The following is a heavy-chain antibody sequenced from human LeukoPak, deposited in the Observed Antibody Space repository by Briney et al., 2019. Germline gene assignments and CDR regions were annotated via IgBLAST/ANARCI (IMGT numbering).Heavy chain of an antibody. V-gene: IGHV4-59*01. CDR2: IYYSGST. CDR3: AGDLRSVDCSGGSCYVNDAFDI. J-gene: IGHJ3*02. D-gene: IGHD2-15*01. Sequence: SETLSLTCTVSGVSISSYYWSWLRQPPGKGLEWIGYIYYSGSTNYNPSLKSRVTISVDTSKNQFSLKLSSVTAADTAVYYCAGDLRSVDCSGGSCYVNDAFDIWGQGTMVTVSS. CDR1: GVSISSYY.